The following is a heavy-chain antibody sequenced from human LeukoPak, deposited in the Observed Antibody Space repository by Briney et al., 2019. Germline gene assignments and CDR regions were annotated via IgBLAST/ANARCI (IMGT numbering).Heavy chain of an antibody. J-gene: IGHJ4*02. V-gene: IGHV1-18*01. CDR2: ISSYNGNT. CDR1: GYSFTSYG. CDR3: ARVGPDYGDYGRYIFDY. D-gene: IGHD4-17*01. Sequence: ASVKVFCKASGYSFTSYGITWLGQAPGQGLEWLGWISSYNGNTNYAQKLQGRVTMTTDTSTSTDYMELRSLRSDDTTVYYCARVGPDYGDYGRYIFDYWGQGTLVTVSS.